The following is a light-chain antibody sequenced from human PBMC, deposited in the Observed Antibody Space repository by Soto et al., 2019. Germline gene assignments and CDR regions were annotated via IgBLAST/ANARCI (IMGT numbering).Light chain of an antibody. Sequence: DIQMTQSPSSLSASVGDRVTITCRASQSISSYLNWYQQKPGKAPNLLIYTASSLESGVPSRFSGSGSGTDFTLTIASLQPEDFATYFCQQSYSTLWTFGQGTK. CDR2: TAS. J-gene: IGKJ1*01. CDR3: QQSYSTLWT. V-gene: IGKV1-39*01. CDR1: QSISSY.